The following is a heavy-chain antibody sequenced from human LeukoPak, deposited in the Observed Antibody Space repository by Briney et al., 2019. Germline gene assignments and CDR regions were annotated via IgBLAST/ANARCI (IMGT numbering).Heavy chain of an antibody. J-gene: IGHJ6*02. CDR1: GFTFSSYW. CDR3: AIPPLSGTGSSRPLAGMDV. Sequence: PGGSLRLSCAASGFTFSSYWMHWVRQAPGKGLVWVSRINSDGSNTTYADSVKGRFTISRDNARNSLYLQMNSLRAEDTAVYYCAIPPLSGTGSSRPLAGMDVWGQGTTVTVSS. V-gene: IGHV3-74*01. D-gene: IGHD3-10*01. CDR2: INSDGSNT.